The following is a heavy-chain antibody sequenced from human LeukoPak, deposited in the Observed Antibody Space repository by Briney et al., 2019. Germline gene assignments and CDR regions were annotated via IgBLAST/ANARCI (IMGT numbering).Heavy chain of an antibody. CDR2: ITSSSSYI. V-gene: IGHV3-21*01. D-gene: IGHD3-22*01. CDR3: ASADYYDSSGYYGFYFQH. CDR1: GLTFSSYS. Sequence: GGSLRLSCAASGLTFSSYSMNWVRQAPGKGLEWVSSITSSSSYIYYADSVKGRFTISRDNAKNSLYLQMNSLRAEDTAVYYCASADYYDSSGYYGFYFQHWGQGTLVTVSS. J-gene: IGHJ1*01.